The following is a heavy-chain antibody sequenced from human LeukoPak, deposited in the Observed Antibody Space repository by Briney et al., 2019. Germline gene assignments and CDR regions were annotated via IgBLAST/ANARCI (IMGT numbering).Heavy chain of an antibody. CDR1: GGSISSSNW. Sequence: PSETLSLTCAVSGGSISSSNWWSWVRQPPGKGLEWIGEIYHSGSTNYNPSLKSRVTISADKSKNQFSLKLSSVTAADTAVYYCARVSDYYYYGMDVWGQGTTVTVSS. CDR2: IYHSGST. J-gene: IGHJ6*02. V-gene: IGHV4-4*02. CDR3: ARVSDYYYYGMDV.